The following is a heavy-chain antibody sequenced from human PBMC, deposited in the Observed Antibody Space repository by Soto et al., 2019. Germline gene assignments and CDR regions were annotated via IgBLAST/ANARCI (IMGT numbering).Heavy chain of an antibody. CDR3: VPDVVVIASYVAY. D-gene: IGHD2-21*01. CDR2: ISNSGAMT. J-gene: IGHJ4*02. V-gene: IGHV3-48*02. Sequence: GRSLRLSCAVSGFTFIRYSMNWVRQAPGKGLQWISFISNSGAMTNYADSVKGRFTISRDNAKNELYLEMNSLRDEDTAVYYCVPDVVVIASYVAYWGQGTLVTVSS. CDR1: GFTFIRYS.